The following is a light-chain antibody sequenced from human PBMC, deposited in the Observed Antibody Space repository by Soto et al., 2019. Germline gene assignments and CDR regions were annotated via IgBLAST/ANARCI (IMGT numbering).Light chain of an antibody. CDR3: TSYTTTPTRVL. Sequence: QSVLTQPASVSASPGQSITISCTGTSSDVGAYNYVSWYQHHPGKAPKLMIYDVSNRPSGVSNRFSGSKSGSTASLTISGLQAEDEADYYCTSYTTTPTRVLFGTGTKLTVL. CDR2: DVS. J-gene: IGLJ2*01. V-gene: IGLV2-14*01. CDR1: SSDVGAYNY.